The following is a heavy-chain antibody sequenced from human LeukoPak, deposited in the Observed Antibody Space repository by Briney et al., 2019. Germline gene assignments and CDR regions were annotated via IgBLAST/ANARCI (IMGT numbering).Heavy chain of an antibody. CDR2: ISAYNGNT. CDR3: ARLWFGELFFDY. Sequence: ASVKVSCKASGYTFTSYGISWVQQAPGQGLEWMGWISAYNGNTNYAQKLQGRVAMTTDTSTSTAYMELRSLRSDDTAVYYCARLWFGELFFDYWGQGTLVTVSS. J-gene: IGHJ4*02. CDR1: GYTFTSYG. D-gene: IGHD3-10*01. V-gene: IGHV1-18*01.